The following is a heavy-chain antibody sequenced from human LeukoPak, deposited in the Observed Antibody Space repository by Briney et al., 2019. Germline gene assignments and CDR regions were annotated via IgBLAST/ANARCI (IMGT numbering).Heavy chain of an antibody. D-gene: IGHD3-9*01. CDR3: ARGTSSNYDILTGYYNVRQDAFDI. V-gene: IGHV1-69*06. CDR2: IIPIFGTA. CDR1: GGTFSSYA. Sequence: GASVKVSCKASGGTFSSYAISWVRQAPGQGLEWMGGIIPIFGTANYAQKFQGRVTITADKSTSTAYMELSSLRSEDTAVYYCARGTSSNYDILTGYYNVRQDAFDIWGQGTMVTVSS. J-gene: IGHJ3*02.